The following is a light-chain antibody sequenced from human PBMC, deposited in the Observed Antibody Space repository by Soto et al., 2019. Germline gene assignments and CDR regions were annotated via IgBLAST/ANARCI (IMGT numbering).Light chain of an antibody. J-gene: IGLJ3*02. V-gene: IGLV8-61*01. Sequence: QTVVTQEPSFSVSPDGTVTLTCGLSSGSVSTSYYPSWYQQTPGQAPRTLIYSTDTRSSGVPDRFSGSILGNKAALTITGAQADDESDYYCVLSMMSGSWVFGGGTKLTVL. CDR3: VLSMMSGSWV. CDR1: SGSVSTSYY. CDR2: STD.